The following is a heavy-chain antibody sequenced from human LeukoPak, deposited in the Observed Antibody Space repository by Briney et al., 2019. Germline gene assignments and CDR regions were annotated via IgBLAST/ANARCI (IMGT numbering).Heavy chain of an antibody. CDR1: GFTFSSYV. CDR3: AAQWLLHGAFDF. V-gene: IGHV3-23*01. D-gene: IGHD6-19*01. CDR2: VTGSDGGT. J-gene: IGHJ3*01. Sequence: GGSLRLSCAASGFTFSSYVMSWVRQAPGKGLGWVSSVTGSDGGTYYADSVKGRFTISRDNSKNTLYLQMNSLRAEDTAVYYCAAQWLLHGAFDFWGQGTTVTVSS.